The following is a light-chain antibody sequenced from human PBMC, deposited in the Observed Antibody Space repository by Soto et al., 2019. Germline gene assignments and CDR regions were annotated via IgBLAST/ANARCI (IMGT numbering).Light chain of an antibody. CDR2: ENN. CDR3: GTWDKSLSAGV. Sequence: QSVLTQPPSVSAAPGQKVTISCSGSSSNIGNNYVSWYQQLPGTAPKLLIYENNKRPSGIPDRFSGSKSGTSATLGITGLQTGDEDDYYCGTWDKSLSAGVVGGGTKLTVL. CDR1: SSNIGNNY. V-gene: IGLV1-51*01. J-gene: IGLJ3*02.